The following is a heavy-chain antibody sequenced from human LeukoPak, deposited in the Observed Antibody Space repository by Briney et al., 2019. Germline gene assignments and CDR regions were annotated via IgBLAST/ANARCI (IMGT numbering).Heavy chain of an antibody. J-gene: IGHJ6*04. CDR2: ITNNGTTI. CDR1: GFTFSSYA. D-gene: IGHD6-19*01. Sequence: GGSLRLSCAASGFTFSSYAMNWVRQAPGKGLEWVSYITNNGTTIYYADSVKGRFTISRDNAENSLYLQMNSLRAEDTAIYYCARDQWLAYYYHGMDVWGEGTTVTVSS. V-gene: IGHV3-48*03. CDR3: ARDQWLAYYYHGMDV.